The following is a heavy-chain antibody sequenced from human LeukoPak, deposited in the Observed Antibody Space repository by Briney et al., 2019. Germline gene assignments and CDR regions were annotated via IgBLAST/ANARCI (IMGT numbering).Heavy chain of an antibody. V-gene: IGHV4-39*07. D-gene: IGHD1-26*01. CDR3: ARDPAGGSGSYP. CDR1: GGSISSSSYY. CDR2: IYYSGST. Sequence: SETLSLTCTVSGGSISSSSYYWGWIRQPPGKGLAWIGSIYYSGSTYYNPSLRSRVTISVDTSKNQFSLKLSSVTAADTAVYYCARDPAGGSGSYPWGQGTLVTVSS. J-gene: IGHJ5*02.